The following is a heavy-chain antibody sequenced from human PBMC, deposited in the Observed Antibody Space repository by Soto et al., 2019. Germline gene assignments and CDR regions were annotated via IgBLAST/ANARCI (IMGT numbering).Heavy chain of an antibody. D-gene: IGHD3-22*01. CDR1: GGTFSSYA. J-gene: IGHJ4*02. Sequence: SVKVSCKASGGTFSSYAISWVRQAPGQGLEWMGGIIPIFGTANYAQKFQGRVTITADESTSTAYMELSSLRSEDTAVYYCVVPSYYDSSGNPFDYWGQGTLVTVSS. CDR2: IIPIFGTA. V-gene: IGHV1-69*01. CDR3: VVPSYYDSSGNPFDY.